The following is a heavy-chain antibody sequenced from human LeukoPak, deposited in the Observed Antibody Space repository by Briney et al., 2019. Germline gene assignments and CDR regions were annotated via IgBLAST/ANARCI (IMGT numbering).Heavy chain of an antibody. V-gene: IGHV1-69*04. D-gene: IGHD3-9*01. Sequence: SVKVSCKASGGTFSSYAIIWVRQAPGQGLEWMGRIIPILGIANYAQKFQGRVTITADKSTSTAYMELSSLRSEDTAVYYCARPGLYYDILTAWGQGTLVTVSS. CDR3: ARPGLYYDILTA. J-gene: IGHJ5*02. CDR2: IIPILGIA. CDR1: GGTFSSYA.